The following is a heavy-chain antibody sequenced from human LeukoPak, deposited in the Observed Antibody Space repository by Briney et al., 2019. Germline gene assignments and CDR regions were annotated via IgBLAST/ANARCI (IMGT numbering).Heavy chain of an antibody. CDR2: IDTAGGT. CDR3: ARAGLFELYYYYGMDV. CDR1: GFTFSSFD. D-gene: IGHD3-22*01. Sequence: PGGSLRLSCAASGFTFSSFDMHWVRQTPGKGLEWVSAIDTAGGTYYPDSVRGRFTISRENAKNSFYLHMNSLTAGDTAVYYCARAGLFELYYYYGMDVWGQGTTVTVSS. V-gene: IGHV3-13*04. J-gene: IGHJ6*02.